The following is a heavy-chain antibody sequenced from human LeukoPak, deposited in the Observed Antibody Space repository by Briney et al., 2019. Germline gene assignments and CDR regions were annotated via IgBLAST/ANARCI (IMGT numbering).Heavy chain of an antibody. D-gene: IGHD3-16*02. V-gene: IGHV1-69*06. CDR1: GYTFTSYG. CDR3: ARDTTLRGYVWGSYRHWYFDL. J-gene: IGHJ2*01. CDR2: IIPIFGTA. Sequence: ASVKVSCKASGYTFTSYGISWVRQAPGQGLEWMGGIIPIFGTANYAQKFQGRVTITADKSTSTAYMELSSLRSENTAVYYCARDTTLRGYVWGSYRHWYFDLWGRGTLVTVSS.